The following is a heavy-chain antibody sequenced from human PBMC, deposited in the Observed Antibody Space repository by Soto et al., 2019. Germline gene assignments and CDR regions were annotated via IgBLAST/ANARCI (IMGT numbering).Heavy chain of an antibody. Sequence: PSEPLSLSWTVSGGSISSRGCYWSWIRQHPGKGLEWIGYIYYSGSTYYNPSLKSRVTISVDTSKNQFSLKLSSVTAADTAVYYCARDLYGGNWVDYWGQGTLVTVSS. D-gene: IGHD2-15*01. CDR2: IYYSGST. CDR1: GGSISSRGCY. CDR3: ARDLYGGNWVDY. J-gene: IGHJ4*02. V-gene: IGHV4-31*02.